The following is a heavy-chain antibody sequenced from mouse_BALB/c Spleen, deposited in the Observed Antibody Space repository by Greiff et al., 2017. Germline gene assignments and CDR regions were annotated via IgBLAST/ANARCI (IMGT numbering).Heavy chain of an antibody. D-gene: IGHD2-14*01. Sequence: QVQLKESGPGLVAPSQSLSITCTVSGFSLTSYGVHWVRQPPGKGLEWLGVIWAGGSTNYNSALMSRLSISKDNSKSQVFLKMNSLQTDDTAMYYCASPPGAIGLLFAYWGQGTLVTVSA. V-gene: IGHV2-9*02. CDR2: IWAGGST. CDR3: ASPPGAIGLLFAY. J-gene: IGHJ3*01. CDR1: GFSLTSYG.